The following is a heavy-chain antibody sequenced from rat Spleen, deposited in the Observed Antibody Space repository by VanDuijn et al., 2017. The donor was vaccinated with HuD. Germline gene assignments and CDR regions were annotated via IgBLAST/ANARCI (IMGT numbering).Heavy chain of an antibody. CDR1: GFTFSDYG. J-gene: IGHJ2*01. CDR2: ITNTGGST. Sequence: EVKLVESGGGLVQPGRSLKLSCAASGFTFSDYGVAWIRQDPGQGLEWIASITNTGGSTYLADSVKGRFTVSRDNAKSTLYLQMDNLKTEDTAMYYCTAASNEYWGQGVMVTVSS. V-gene: IGHV5-31*01. D-gene: IGHD3-1*01. CDR3: TAASNEY.